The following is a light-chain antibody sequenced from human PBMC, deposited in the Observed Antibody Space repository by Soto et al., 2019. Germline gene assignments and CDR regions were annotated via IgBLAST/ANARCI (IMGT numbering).Light chain of an antibody. CDR1: QSVSSSY. J-gene: IGKJ1*01. Sequence: IVLTQSPGTLSLAPGEKATLSCRASQSVSSSYLACYQQKPGQTPMLPIYGSPRRAPGIPDRHSGSGSGPAFPPTISRLEFEDCAVYYCQQYGSSTVTFGQGTKVDIK. CDR3: QQYGSSTVT. CDR2: GSP. V-gene: IGKV3-20*01.